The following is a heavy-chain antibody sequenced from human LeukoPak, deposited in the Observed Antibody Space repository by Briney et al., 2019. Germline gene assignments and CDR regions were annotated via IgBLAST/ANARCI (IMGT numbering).Heavy chain of an antibody. CDR1: GGSISSSSYY. Sequence: PSETLSLTCTVSGGSISSSSYYWGWLRQPPGKGLEWIGSIYYSGSTYYNPSLKSRVTISVDTSKNQFSLKLSSVTAADTAVYYCARTTGSGYLDYWGQGTLVTVSS. CDR2: IYYSGST. V-gene: IGHV4-39*01. CDR3: ARTTGSGYLDY. D-gene: IGHD3-3*01. J-gene: IGHJ4*02.